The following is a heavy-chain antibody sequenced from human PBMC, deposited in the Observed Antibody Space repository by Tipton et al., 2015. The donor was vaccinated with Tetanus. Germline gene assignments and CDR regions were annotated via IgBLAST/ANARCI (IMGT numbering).Heavy chain of an antibody. CDR2: IYHTGAA. J-gene: IGHJ5*02. CDR3: ARDFGSNHNWFDP. Sequence: GEALVRGGYYWTWIRHLPGKGLEWIGCIYHTGAAHYNPSLKSRVTLSVDMSKNQFFLKMISMTAADTAVYFCARDFGSNHNWFDPWGQGTPVTVSS. V-gene: IGHV4-31*02. CDR1: GEALVRGGYY. D-gene: IGHD6-13*01.